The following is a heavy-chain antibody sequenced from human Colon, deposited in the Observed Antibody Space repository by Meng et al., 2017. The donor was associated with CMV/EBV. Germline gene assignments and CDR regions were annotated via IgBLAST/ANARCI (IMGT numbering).Heavy chain of an antibody. CDR1: GFTFSSRW. CDR2: SNSDGSRT. D-gene: IGHD2-2*03. J-gene: IGHJ3*02. Sequence: GESLKISCAASGFTFSSRWMHWVRQVPGKGLVWVSRSNSDGSRTTYADSGKGRFTISRDNAKNTLYLQMNSLRADDTAVYYCVRDGWGADVFDIWGQGTMVTVSS. CDR3: VRDGWGADVFDI. V-gene: IGHV3-74*01.